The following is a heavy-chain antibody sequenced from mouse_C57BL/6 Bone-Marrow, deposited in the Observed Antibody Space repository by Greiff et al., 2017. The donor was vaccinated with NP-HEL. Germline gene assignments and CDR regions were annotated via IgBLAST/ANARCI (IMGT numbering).Heavy chain of an antibody. D-gene: IGHD1-1*01. CDR2: FHPYNDDT. CDR3: AITTVVEGDWYFDV. V-gene: IGHV1-47*01. Sequence: QVQLKQSGAELVKPGASVKMSCKASGYTFTTYPIEWMKQNHGKSLEWIGNFHPYNDDTKYNEKFKGKATLTVEKSSSTVYLELSRLTSDDSAVYYCAITTVVEGDWYFDVWGTGTTVTVSS. J-gene: IGHJ1*03. CDR1: GYTFTTYP.